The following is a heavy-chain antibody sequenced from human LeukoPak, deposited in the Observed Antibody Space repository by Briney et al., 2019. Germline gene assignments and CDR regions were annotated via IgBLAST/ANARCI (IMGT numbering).Heavy chain of an antibody. CDR1: GYTFTGYY. CDR3: ARGEHDYDSSAFYYGAFDI. Sequence: ASVKVSCKASGYTFTGYYMHWVRQAPGQGLEWMRWMNPNTGNTGYAQKFQGRVTMTRTTSTTTAYMELSGLTSEDTAIYYCARGEHDYDSSAFYYGAFDIWGQGTMVTVSS. V-gene: IGHV1-8*02. CDR2: MNPNTGNT. D-gene: IGHD3-22*01. J-gene: IGHJ3*02.